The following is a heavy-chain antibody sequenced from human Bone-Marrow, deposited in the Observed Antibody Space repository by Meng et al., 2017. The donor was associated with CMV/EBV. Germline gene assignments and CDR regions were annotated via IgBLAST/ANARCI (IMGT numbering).Heavy chain of an antibody. CDR1: GFTFDDYG. V-gene: IGHV3-20*04. D-gene: IGHD2-15*01. CDR2: FNWNGGST. CDR3: ARGLRTGYFYYYGMAV. J-gene: IGHJ6*02. Sequence: GESLKISCAASGFTFDDYGMSWVRQAPGKGLEWVAGFNWNGGSTGYADSVKGRFTISRDNAKNSLYLQMNSLRDEDTALYYCARGLRTGYFYYYGMAVWGQGTTVTVSS.